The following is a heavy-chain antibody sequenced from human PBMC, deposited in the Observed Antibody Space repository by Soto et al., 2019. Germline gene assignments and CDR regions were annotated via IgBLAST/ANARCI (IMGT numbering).Heavy chain of an antibody. J-gene: IGHJ4*02. CDR2: MNQGGSER. CDR3: VCGGNFFVY. V-gene: IGHV3-7*01. Sequence: EVQLVESGGGLVQPGGSLRLPCAASGFTFSTYWMTWVRQPPGKGLGWVASMNQGGSERYYVDSVRGRFTISRDNAKDSLYLQMNSVRAEDTAVYYCVCGGNFFVYWGQGTLVTVSP. CDR1: GFTFSTYW. D-gene: IGHD3-16*01.